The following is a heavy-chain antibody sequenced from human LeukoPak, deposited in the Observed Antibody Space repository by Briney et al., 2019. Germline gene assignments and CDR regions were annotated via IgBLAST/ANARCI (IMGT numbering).Heavy chain of an antibody. Sequence: ASVKVSCKASGGTFSSYAISWVRQAPGQGLEWMGGIIPIFGTANYAQKFQGRVTITADESTSTAYMELSSLRSEDTAVYYCASSDIVVVPAAIYNWFDPWGQGTLVTVSS. CDR2: IIPIFGTA. J-gene: IGHJ5*02. CDR1: GGTFSSYA. D-gene: IGHD2-2*01. V-gene: IGHV1-69*13. CDR3: ASSDIVVVPAAIYNWFDP.